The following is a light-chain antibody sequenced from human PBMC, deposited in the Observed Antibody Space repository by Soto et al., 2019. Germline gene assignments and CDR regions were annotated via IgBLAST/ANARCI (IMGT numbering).Light chain of an antibody. V-gene: IGKV1-5*03. CDR3: QQYNPHSFYT. CDR2: LAS. CDR1: QEIGSF. J-gene: IGKJ2*01. Sequence: DIQMTQSPSTLSASVGDRVTVTCRASQEIGSFVAWYQQKPGKAPKLLIYLASRLESGVPSRFSGSGSGTEFTLTISGLQPDDFATYFCQQYNPHSFYTFGPGTKLEIK.